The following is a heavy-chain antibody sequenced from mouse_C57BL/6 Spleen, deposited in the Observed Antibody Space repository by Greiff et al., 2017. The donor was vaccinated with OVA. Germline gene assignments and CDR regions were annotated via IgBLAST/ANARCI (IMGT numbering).Heavy chain of an antibody. D-gene: IGHD1-1*01. Sequence: QVQLQQPGAELVRPGSSVKLSCKASGYTFTSYWMDWVKQRPGQGLEWIGNIYPSDSETHYNQKFKDKATLTVDKSSSTAYLQLSSLTSEDSAVYYCARSDYYGSSDMVYFDYWGQGTTLTVSS. CDR2: IYPSDSET. CDR3: ARSDYYGSSDMVYFDY. CDR1: GYTFTSYW. V-gene: IGHV1-61*01. J-gene: IGHJ2*01.